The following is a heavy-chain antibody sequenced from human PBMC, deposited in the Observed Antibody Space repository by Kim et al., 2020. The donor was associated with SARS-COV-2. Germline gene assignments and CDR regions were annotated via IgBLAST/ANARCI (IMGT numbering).Heavy chain of an antibody. CDR1: GGTFSSYA. CDR2: IIPILGIA. J-gene: IGHJ6*02. V-gene: IGHV1-69*04. D-gene: IGHD2-2*01. Sequence: SVKVSCKASGGTFSSYAISWVRQAPGQGLEWMGRIIPILGIANYAQKFQGRVTITADKSTSTAYMELSSLRSEDTAVYYCASLYQLQYYYYGMDVWGQGTTVTVSS. CDR3: ASLYQLQYYYYGMDV.